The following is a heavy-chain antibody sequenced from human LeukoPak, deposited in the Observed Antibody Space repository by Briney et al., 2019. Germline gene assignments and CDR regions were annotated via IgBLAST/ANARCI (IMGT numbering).Heavy chain of an antibody. Sequence: GGSLRLSCAASGFTFSSYAMNWVRQAPRKGLEWVAVSSGSGGSTYYAGSVKGRFTISRDNSKNTLYLQMDSLRAEDTVAYYCATASHSSSWSPFDYWGQGTLVTVSS. CDR3: ATASHSSSWSPFDY. CDR1: GFTFSSYA. J-gene: IGHJ4*02. V-gene: IGHV3-23*01. CDR2: SSGSGGST. D-gene: IGHD6-13*01.